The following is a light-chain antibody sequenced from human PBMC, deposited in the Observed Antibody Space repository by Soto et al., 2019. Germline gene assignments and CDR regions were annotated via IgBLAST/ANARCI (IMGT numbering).Light chain of an antibody. V-gene: IGKV1-39*01. CDR1: QTITRY. J-gene: IGKJ2*01. Sequence: DIQMNQSPSSLSASVGDRVTITCRANQTITRYLNWNQQKPGTAPKLLIYAESSLQEGVPSRFRGSGSGTDFTLTISNLQPEDFAAYSCQQSFSFPVTFGQGTKLEIK. CDR2: AES. CDR3: QQSFSFPVT.